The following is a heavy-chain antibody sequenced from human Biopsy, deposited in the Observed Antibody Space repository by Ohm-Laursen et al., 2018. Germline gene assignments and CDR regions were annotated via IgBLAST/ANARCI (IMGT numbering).Heavy chain of an antibody. V-gene: IGHV1-2*02. CDR3: AKPSGRVSTIGFDP. CDR1: GYNFPGYH. Sequence: ASVKVSCKASGYNFPGYHLHWVRLAPGQGLEWMGWFNPDNGETRYAPKFQGRLDLTREVSVNTGYLELSSLGSDDTAIYFWAKPSGRVSTIGFDPWGQGTQIIVS. J-gene: IGHJ5*01. CDR2: FNPDNGET. D-gene: IGHD5/OR15-5a*01.